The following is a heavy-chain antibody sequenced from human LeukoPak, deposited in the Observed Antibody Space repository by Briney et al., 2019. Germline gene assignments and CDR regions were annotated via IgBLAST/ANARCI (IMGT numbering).Heavy chain of an antibody. CDR1: GGSFSSYY. CDR2: IFYDGST. J-gene: IGHJ6*02. CDR3: ARDRITMVRTYYYYGMDV. D-gene: IGHD3-10*01. V-gene: IGHV4-59*12. Sequence: SETLSLTCSVSGGSFSSYYWTWIRQPPGKGLEWIGYIFYDGSTNHNPSLKSRVTMSVDTSKNQFSLRLSSVTAADTAVYYCARDRITMVRTYYYYGMDVWGQGTTVTVSS.